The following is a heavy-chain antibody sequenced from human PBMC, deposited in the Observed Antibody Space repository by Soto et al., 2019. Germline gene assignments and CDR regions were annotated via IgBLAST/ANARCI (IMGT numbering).Heavy chain of an antibody. D-gene: IGHD2-21*01. J-gene: IGHJ6*01. CDR1: GFIVSDNY. CDR2: SCSGGSR. CDR3: ARADFVRSTRGPPEGPVVGLLGLDV. V-gene: IGHV3-53*01. Sequence: GGPLRLSCAMAGFIVSDNYMNWVRQAPGKALALVYVSCSGGSRHYVDAVRVRYTMSRSSSRSGVYLQMHNLTAEDTAVYYCARADFVRSTRGPPEGPVVGLLGLDVWGQGATVTVSS.